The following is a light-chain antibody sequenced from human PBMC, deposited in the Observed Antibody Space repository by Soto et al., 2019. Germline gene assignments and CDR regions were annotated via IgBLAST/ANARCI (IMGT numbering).Light chain of an antibody. V-gene: IGLV1-40*01. Sequence: QSVLTQPPSVSGAPGQRVTISCTGSSSNIGAGYDVHWYQQRPGTAPKLLIFGNTNRPSGVPDRFSGSKSGTSASLAITGLRAEDEADYYCQSYDSSLTTYVFGTGTKV. CDR2: GNT. CDR1: SSNIGAGYD. CDR3: QSYDSSLTTYV. J-gene: IGLJ1*01.